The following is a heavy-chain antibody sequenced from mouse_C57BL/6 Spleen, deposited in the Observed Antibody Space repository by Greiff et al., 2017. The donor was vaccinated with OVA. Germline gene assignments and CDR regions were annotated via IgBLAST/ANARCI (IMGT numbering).Heavy chain of an antibody. D-gene: IGHD1-1*01. V-gene: IGHV1-9*01. J-gene: IGHJ2*01. Sequence: VQLQQSGAELMKPGASVKLSCKATGYTFTGYWIEWVKQRPGHGLEWIGEILPGSGSTNYTEKFKGKATFTADTSSNTACIQLSSLTTEDSAIYFCARGGNYYGSSDACDYGGKGTTLTVSS. CDR3: ARGGNYYGSSDACDY. CDR1: GYTFTGYW. CDR2: ILPGSGST.